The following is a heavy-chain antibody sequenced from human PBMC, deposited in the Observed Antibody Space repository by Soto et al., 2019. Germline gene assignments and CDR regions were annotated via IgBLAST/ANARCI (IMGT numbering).Heavy chain of an antibody. CDR1: GYTFTSYD. V-gene: IGHV1-8*01. CDR2: MNPNSGNT. CDR3: ARVGPYYYGSGSPRRFDP. Sequence: QVQLVQSGAEVKKPGASVKVSCKASGYTFTSYDINWVRQATGQGLEWMGWMNPNSGNTGYAQKLQGRVTMTRNTSISTAYMELSSLRSEDTAVYYCARVGPYYYGSGSPRRFDPWGQGTLVTVSS. J-gene: IGHJ5*02. D-gene: IGHD3-10*01.